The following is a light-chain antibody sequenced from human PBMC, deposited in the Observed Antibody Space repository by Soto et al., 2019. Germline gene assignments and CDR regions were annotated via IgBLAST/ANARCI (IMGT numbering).Light chain of an antibody. V-gene: IGLV1-40*01. CDR1: SSNIGAGYD. J-gene: IGLJ3*02. Sequence: QSVLTQPPSVSGAPGQRVTISCTGSSSNIGAGYDVHWYQQLPGTAPKLLIYGNSNRPSGVPDRFSGSKSGTSASLANTGLQAEDEADYYCQSYDSSLSGWVFGGGTKLPVL. CDR2: GNS. CDR3: QSYDSSLSGWV.